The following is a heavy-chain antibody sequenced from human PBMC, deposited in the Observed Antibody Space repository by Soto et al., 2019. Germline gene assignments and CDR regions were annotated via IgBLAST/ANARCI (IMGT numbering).Heavy chain of an antibody. CDR2: IYYSGST. Sequence: PSETLSLTCTVSGGSISSYYWSWIRQPPGKGLEWIGYIYYSGSTNYNPSLKSRVAISVDTSKNQFSLKLSSVTAADTAVYYCAREDSVWGSYRSIDYWGKGSLVTVYS. V-gene: IGHV4-59*01. D-gene: IGHD3-16*02. CDR1: GGSISSYY. J-gene: IGHJ4*02. CDR3: AREDSVWGSYRSIDY.